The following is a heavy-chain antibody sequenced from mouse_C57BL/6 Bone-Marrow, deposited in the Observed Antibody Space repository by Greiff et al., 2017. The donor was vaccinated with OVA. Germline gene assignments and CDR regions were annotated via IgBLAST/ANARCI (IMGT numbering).Heavy chain of an antibody. CDR1: GYTFTSYW. CDR2: INPSSGYT. Sequence: VQLQQSGAELAKPGASVKLSCKASGYTFTSYWMHWVKQRPGQGLEWIGYINPSSGYTKYNQKFKDKATLTADKSSSTAYMQLRRLTFEDSAVYYCASPRFAYWGQGPRVTVSA. V-gene: IGHV1-7*01. CDR3: ASPRFAY. J-gene: IGHJ3*01.